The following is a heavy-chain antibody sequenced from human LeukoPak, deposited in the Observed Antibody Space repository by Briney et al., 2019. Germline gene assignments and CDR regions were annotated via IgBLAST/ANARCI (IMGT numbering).Heavy chain of an antibody. CDR1: GYSISSGYY. CDR2: INHSGNT. Sequence: ASETLSLTCTVSGYSISSGYYWGWIRQSPGKGLEWIGSINHSGNTYNNMSLKSRVTMSIDRSKNQFALKLSSVTAADTAMYYCARDGSESGDSSGWYNNWGQGTLVTVSS. V-gene: IGHV4-38-2*02. J-gene: IGHJ4*02. D-gene: IGHD6-19*01. CDR3: ARDGSESGDSSGWYNN.